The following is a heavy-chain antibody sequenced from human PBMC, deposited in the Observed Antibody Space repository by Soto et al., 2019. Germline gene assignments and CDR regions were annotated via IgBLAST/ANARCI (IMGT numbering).Heavy chain of an antibody. J-gene: IGHJ2*01. CDR2: IYYSGST. CDR3: ARRGISLDWYFDL. D-gene: IGHD2-15*01. Sequence: QVQLQESGPGLVKPSQTLSLTCTVSGGSISSGGYYWSWIRQHPGKGLEWIGYIYYSGSTYYNPCLKSRGTISVDTSKNQFSLKLSSVTAADTAVYYCARRGISLDWYFDLWGRGTLVTVSS. V-gene: IGHV4-31*03. CDR1: GGSISSGGYY.